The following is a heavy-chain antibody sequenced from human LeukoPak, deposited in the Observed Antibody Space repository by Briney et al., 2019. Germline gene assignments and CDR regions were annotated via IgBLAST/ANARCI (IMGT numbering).Heavy chain of an antibody. CDR1: GGSISSSTYY. CDR3: ARNSWLQHFDY. V-gene: IGHV4-39*01. Sequence: SETLSLTCTVSGGSISSSTYYWGWIRQPPGKGLEWIGSIYTSGSTYYNPSLKSRVTISVDTSKNQFSLKLSSVTAADTAVYYCARNSWLQHFDYWGQGTLVTVSS. D-gene: IGHD5-24*01. CDR2: IYTSGST. J-gene: IGHJ4*02.